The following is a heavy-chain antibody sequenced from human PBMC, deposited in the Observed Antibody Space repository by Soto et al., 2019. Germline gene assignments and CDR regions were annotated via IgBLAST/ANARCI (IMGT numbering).Heavy chain of an antibody. CDR2: ISSSSSFI. D-gene: IGHD2-2*01. CDR1: GFTFSSYS. CDR3: ARDSTAAAPSYYFDS. V-gene: IGHV3-21*01. Sequence: EVQMVESGGGLVKPGESLRLSCAVSGFTFSSYSMNWVRQAPGKGLEWVSSISSSSSFIYYADSVKGRFTISRDNAKNSLLLQRNSLRAEDTAVYYCARDSTAAAPSYYFDSWGQGTLVTVSS. J-gene: IGHJ4*02.